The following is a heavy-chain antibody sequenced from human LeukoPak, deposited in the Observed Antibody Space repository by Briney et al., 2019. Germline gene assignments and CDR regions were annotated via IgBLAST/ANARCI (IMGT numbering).Heavy chain of an antibody. CDR1: GGFITTSIHY. CDR3: ARQPTVKRGAVSSNFDY. J-gene: IGHJ4*02. D-gene: IGHD5/OR15-5a*01. CDR2: IYYNGIT. Sequence: SESLSLTCRVSGGFITTSIHYWAWIRQPPGKGLEWMARIYYNGITYYNASLESRVTMSVDTSRNQFSPSLRSVSAADTSLYYCARQPTVKRGAVSSNFDYWGQGILVTVSS. V-gene: IGHV4-39*01.